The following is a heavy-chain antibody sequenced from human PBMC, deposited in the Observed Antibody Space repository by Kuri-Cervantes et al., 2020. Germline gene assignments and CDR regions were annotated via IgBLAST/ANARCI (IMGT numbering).Heavy chain of an antibody. CDR2: INHSGST. D-gene: IGHD2-15*01. Sequence: GSLRLSCSVYGGSFSGYYWSWVRQPPGKGLEWIGEINHSGSTNYNPSLKSRVTISVDTYKNQFSLKLSSVTAADTAVYYCARGQEYCSGGSCRSYYFDYWGQGTLVTVSS. V-gene: IGHV4-34*01. CDR3: ARGQEYCSGGSCRSYYFDY. CDR1: GGSFSGYY. J-gene: IGHJ4*02.